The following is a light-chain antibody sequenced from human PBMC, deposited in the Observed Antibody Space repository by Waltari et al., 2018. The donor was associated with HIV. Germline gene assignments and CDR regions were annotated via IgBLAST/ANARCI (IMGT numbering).Light chain of an antibody. V-gene: IGKV3-20*01. CDR3: QQYGTSPYT. CDR2: AAS. J-gene: IGKJ2*01. CDR1: RSVSSNY. Sequence: PGERATLSCRASRSVSSNYLTWYQQRPGRAPRLLIYAASTRATAIPDRFSGSGSGTDFTLTPSRLEPEDFAVYYCQQYGTSPYTFGQGTKVEI.